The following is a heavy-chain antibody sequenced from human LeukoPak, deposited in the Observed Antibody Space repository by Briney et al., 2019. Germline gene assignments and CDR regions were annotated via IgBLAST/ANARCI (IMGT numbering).Heavy chain of an antibody. V-gene: IGHV4-34*01. D-gene: IGHD4/OR15-4a*01. J-gene: IGHJ4*02. CDR1: GASFNNYY. CDR2: VNHSGST. Sequence: SETLSLTCAVYGASFNNYYWRWIRHPPRKGLEWFGEVNHSGSTLYNPSLKSRVTISLDTSNNRFSLRLNSVTAADTAVYYCARGPSPNADPFDSWGQGTLITVSS. CDR3: ARGPSPNADPFDS.